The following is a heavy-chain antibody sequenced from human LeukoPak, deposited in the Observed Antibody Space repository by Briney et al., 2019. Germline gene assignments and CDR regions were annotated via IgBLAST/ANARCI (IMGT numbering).Heavy chain of an antibody. V-gene: IGHV1-18*04. D-gene: IGHD3-10*01. CDR1: GYTFTGFY. CDR3: ASQRQEYYYGSGQLDY. Sequence: ASVKVSCKASGYTFTGFYIHWVRQAPGQGLEWMGWISAYNGNTNYAQKLQGRVTMTTDTSTSTAYMELRSLRSDDTAVYYCASQRQEYYYGSGQLDYWGQGTLVTVSS. J-gene: IGHJ4*02. CDR2: ISAYNGNT.